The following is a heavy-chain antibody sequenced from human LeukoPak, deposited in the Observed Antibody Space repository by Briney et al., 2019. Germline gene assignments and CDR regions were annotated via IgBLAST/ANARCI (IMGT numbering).Heavy chain of an antibody. V-gene: IGHV3-7*01. J-gene: IGHJ4*02. CDR1: GFTFKNNW. CDR2: MKEDGSVK. CDR3: KSQDY. Sequence: PGGSLRLSCAASGFTFKNNWMAWVRQAPGKGLEWLANMKEDGSVKNYVDSVKGRFTISRDNAKNSLYLQMNSLRAEDTAVYFCKSQDYWGQGTLVTVSS.